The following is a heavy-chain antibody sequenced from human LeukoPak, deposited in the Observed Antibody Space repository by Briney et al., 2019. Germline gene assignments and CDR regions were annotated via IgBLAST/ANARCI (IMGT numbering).Heavy chain of an antibody. Sequence: GGSLRLSCAASGXSFAYYAMHWVRQAPGKGLEWVSLITANGGSTYYADSVKGRFTISRDNSKNTLSLQMNSLRTEDTALYYCAKDIEAGTAGFSFDYWGQGTLVAVSS. CDR3: AKDIEAGTAGFSFDY. CDR2: ITANGGST. V-gene: IGHV3-43*02. CDR1: GXSFAYYA. D-gene: IGHD2-21*02. J-gene: IGHJ4*02.